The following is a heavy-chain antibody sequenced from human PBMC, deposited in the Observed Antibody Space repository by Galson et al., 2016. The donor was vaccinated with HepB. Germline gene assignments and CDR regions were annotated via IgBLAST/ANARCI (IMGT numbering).Heavy chain of an antibody. CDR2: IIPIFDTV. CDR1: GGTFSTFA. Sequence: SVKVSCKASGGTFSTFAISWVRQAPGQGPEWMGGIIPIFDTVNYAQKFQGRVTISADKFTSTVFMELNSLTSEDTAVYYCSSGPVGGVQGVMVRYDGMDVWGQGTTVTVFS. CDR3: SSGPVGGVQGVMVRYDGMDV. D-gene: IGHD3-10*01. J-gene: IGHJ6*02. V-gene: IGHV1-69*06.